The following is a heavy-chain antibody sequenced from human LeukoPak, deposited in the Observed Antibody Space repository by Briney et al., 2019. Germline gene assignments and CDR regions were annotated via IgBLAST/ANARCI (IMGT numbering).Heavy chain of an antibody. Sequence: HPGGSLRLSCAASGFTVSNNYMSWVRQAPGKGLEWVSVIYSGDNTYYVESVKGRFTISRDNSKNTLFLQMNRLRAEDTAVYYCASSIAARPEYYFDYWGQGTLVTVSS. V-gene: IGHV3-66*02. CDR3: ASSIAARPEYYFDY. CDR2: IYSGDNT. D-gene: IGHD6-6*01. J-gene: IGHJ4*02. CDR1: GFTVSNNY.